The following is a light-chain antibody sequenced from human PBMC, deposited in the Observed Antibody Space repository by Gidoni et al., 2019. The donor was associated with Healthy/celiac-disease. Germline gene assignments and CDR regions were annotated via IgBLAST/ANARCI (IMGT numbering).Light chain of an antibody. CDR3: AAWDDSLSVVV. Sequence: QSVLTQPPSAYGTPGQRVTTSCTASSSNIGSNYVYWFQQLPGTAPKLLIYRNNQRPSGVPDRFSGSKSGTSASLAIIGLRSEDEADYYCAAWDDSLSVVVFGGGTKLTVL. CDR1: SSNIGSNY. V-gene: IGLV1-47*01. CDR2: RNN. J-gene: IGLJ2*01.